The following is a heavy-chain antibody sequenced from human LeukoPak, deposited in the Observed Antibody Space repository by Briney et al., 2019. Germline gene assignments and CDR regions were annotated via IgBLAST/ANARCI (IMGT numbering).Heavy chain of an antibody. CDR3: AGSDTIGYLPREWDYWYFDL. J-gene: IGHJ2*01. Sequence: TGGSLRLSCAASGITFNRYSMNWVRQAPGKGLEWVSSISSGSTYIYYADSVKGRFTISRDNAKNSLYLQIYSLRAEDTAVYYCAGSDTIGYLPREWDYWYFDLWGRGTLVTVSS. CDR1: GITFNRYS. D-gene: IGHD3-22*01. CDR2: ISSGSTYI. V-gene: IGHV3-21*01.